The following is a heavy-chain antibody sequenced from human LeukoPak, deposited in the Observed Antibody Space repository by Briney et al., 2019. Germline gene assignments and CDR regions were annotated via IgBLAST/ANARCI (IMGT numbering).Heavy chain of an antibody. J-gene: IGHJ4*02. Sequence: PGRSLRLSCAASGFTFDDSAMHWVRQTPRKGLGWVSGISWNSGTLGYADSVKGRFTISRDNANNSLFLQMNSLRAEDTAFYHCGKDFGMSYYGSGSFQNWGRGTLVTVSS. CDR1: GFTFDDSA. CDR2: ISWNSGTL. D-gene: IGHD3-10*01. V-gene: IGHV3-9*01. CDR3: GKDFGMSYYGSGSFQN.